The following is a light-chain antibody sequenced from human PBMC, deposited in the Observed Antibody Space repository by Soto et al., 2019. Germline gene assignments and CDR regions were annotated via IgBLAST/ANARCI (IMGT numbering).Light chain of an antibody. CDR1: ISNIGTNY. CDR2: RDN. Sequence: QSVLTQPPSVSGTPGQRVTISCSGGISNIGTNYVHWFQQLPGTAPKVLSNRDNQRPSGVPDRFSGSKSGTSASLAISRLQSEDEGEYYCAAWDDTVRSYVFGTGTKLTVL. CDR3: AAWDDTVRSYV. V-gene: IGLV1-47*01. J-gene: IGLJ1*01.